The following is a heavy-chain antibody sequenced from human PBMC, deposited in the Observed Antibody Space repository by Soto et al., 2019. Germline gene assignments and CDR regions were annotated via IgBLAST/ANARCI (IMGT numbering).Heavy chain of an antibody. CDR1: GYTFTSYG. J-gene: IGHJ4*02. CDR2: ISAYNGNT. V-gene: IGHV1-18*01. CDR3: ARDYDILTGTEYYFDY. Sequence: ASVKVSCKASGYTFTSYGISWVRQAPGQGLEWMRWISAYNGNTNYAQKLQGRVTMTTDTSTSTAYMELRSLRSDDTAVYYCARDYDILTGTEYYFDYWGQGTLVTVSS. D-gene: IGHD3-9*01.